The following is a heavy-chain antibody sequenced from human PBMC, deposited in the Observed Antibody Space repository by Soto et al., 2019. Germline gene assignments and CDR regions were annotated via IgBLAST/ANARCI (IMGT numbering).Heavy chain of an antibody. D-gene: IGHD6-13*01. CDR1: GGSISSGDYY. Sequence: SETLSLTCTISGGSISSGDYYWSWIRQPPGKGLEWIGYIYYSGSTNYNPSLKSRVTISVDTSKNQFSLKLSSVTAADTAVYYCARAVEIAAHFDYWGQGTLVTVSS. V-gene: IGHV4-61*08. CDR3: ARAVEIAAHFDY. CDR2: IYYSGST. J-gene: IGHJ4*02.